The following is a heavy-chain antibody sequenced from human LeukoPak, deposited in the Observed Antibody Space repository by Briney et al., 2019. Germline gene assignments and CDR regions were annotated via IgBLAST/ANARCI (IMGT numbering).Heavy chain of an antibody. CDR1: GYSFNTYW. Sequence: GESLKISCQGSGYSFNTYWIGWVRQMPGKGLEWMGIIYPGDSDTRYSPSFEGQVTTSADKSISTAYLQWSSLKASDTAMYYCARHSYYYDSGGYYCDYWGQGTLVTVSS. D-gene: IGHD3-22*01. J-gene: IGHJ4*02. CDR2: IYPGDSDT. CDR3: ARHSYYYDSGGYYCDY. V-gene: IGHV5-51*01.